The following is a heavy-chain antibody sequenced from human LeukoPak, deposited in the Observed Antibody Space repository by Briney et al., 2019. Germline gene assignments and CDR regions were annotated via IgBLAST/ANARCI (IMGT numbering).Heavy chain of an antibody. CDR2: IFAGGGAA. CDR1: GFTFSDYA. J-gene: IGHJ4*02. CDR3: AKNYYDRRSPYSWVFDY. Sequence: GGSLRLSCPVSGFTFSDYAMTWVRQAPGKGLEWVSSIFAGGGAALYADSVRGRFTIFRDDSKSTLFLQMHSLRAEDTAIYYCAKNYYDRRSPYSWVFDYWGQGTLVTVSS. D-gene: IGHD3-22*01. V-gene: IGHV3-23*01.